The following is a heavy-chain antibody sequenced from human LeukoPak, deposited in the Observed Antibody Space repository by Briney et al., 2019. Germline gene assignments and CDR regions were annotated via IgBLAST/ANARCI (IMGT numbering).Heavy chain of an antibody. V-gene: IGHV4-34*01. CDR3: ASGERRPAAPIYYYGMDV. D-gene: IGHD2-2*01. J-gene: IGHJ6*02. Sequence: SETLSLTCAVYGGSFSGYYWSWFRQPPGKGLEWIGEINHSGGTNYNPSLKSRVTISVDTSKNQFSLKLSSVTAADTAVYYCASGERRPAAPIYYYGMDVWGQGTTVTVSS. CDR1: GGSFSGYY. CDR2: INHSGGT.